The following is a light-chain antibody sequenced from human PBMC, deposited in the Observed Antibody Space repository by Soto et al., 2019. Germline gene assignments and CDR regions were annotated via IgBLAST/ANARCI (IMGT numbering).Light chain of an antibody. J-gene: IGKJ4*01. CDR3: QQRSSWPPYT. V-gene: IGKV3-11*01. CDR1: RSVSSY. CDR2: DAS. Sequence: IVLTQSPATLSLSPGERATLSYRASRSVSSYLGWYQQKPGQAPRLLIYDASQRATGVPSRFSGSGSGTDFTLTISSLEPEDFAVYFCQQRSSWPPYTFGGGTKVEIK.